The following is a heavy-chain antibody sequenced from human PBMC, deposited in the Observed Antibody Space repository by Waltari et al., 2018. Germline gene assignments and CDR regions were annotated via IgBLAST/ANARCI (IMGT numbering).Heavy chain of an antibody. CDR2: ISAYKVNT. Sequence: QVQLVQSGAEVKKPGASVKVSCKASGYTFTSYGISWVRQAPGQGLEGMGGISAYKVNTNHAQKLQGRVTMTTDTSTSTAYMELRSLRSDDTAVYYCARGEGSSTRRSYYYGMDVWGQGTTVTVSS. V-gene: IGHV1-18*01. CDR1: GYTFTSYG. CDR3: ARGEGSSTRRSYYYGMDV. D-gene: IGHD2-2*01. J-gene: IGHJ6*02.